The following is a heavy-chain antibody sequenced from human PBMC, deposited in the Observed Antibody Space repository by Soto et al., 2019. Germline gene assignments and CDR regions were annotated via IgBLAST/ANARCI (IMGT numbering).Heavy chain of an antibody. V-gene: IGHV4-4*07. Sequence: SETLSLTCTVSGDSIGSYFCSWIRHPAGKGLEWIGRMYITGSTNYNPSLKNRVTMSVDASKNQFSLKVKSVTAADTAVYYCARDGEYTSGWYTFDYLGRGTLVAVSS. D-gene: IGHD6-19*01. CDR3: ARDGEYTSGWYTFDY. CDR1: GDSIGSYF. CDR2: MYITGST. J-gene: IGHJ4*02.